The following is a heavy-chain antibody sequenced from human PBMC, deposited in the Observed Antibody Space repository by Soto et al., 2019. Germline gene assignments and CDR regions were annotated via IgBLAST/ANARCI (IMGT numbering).Heavy chain of an antibody. CDR2: INHSGST. CDR1: GGSFRGYY. J-gene: IGHJ4*02. Sequence: SQTLSLTWAVYGGSFRGYYWRWIRQPPGKGLEWIGEINHSGSTNHNPSLKSRVTISVDTSKNQFSLKLSSVTAADTAVYYCARGRITMVRGASFDYWGQGTLVTVSS. V-gene: IGHV4-34*01. D-gene: IGHD3-10*01. CDR3: ARGRITMVRGASFDY.